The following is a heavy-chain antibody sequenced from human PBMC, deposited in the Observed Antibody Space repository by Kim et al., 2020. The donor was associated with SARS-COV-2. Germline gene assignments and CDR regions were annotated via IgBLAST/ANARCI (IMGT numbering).Heavy chain of an antibody. Sequence: GGSLRLSCAASGFAFTNYAMNWVRQAPEKGLEWVSSSTAGGTATYHADSVKGRFTISRDGSKNTLYLQMNNLRTEDTAVYYCAKAPSPYCRGVRYYPFDYWGQGTLVAVSS. CDR1: GFAFTNYA. J-gene: IGHJ4*02. V-gene: IGHV3-23*01. CDR2: STAGGTAT. CDR3: AKAPSPYCRGVRYYPFDY. D-gene: IGHD2-15*01.